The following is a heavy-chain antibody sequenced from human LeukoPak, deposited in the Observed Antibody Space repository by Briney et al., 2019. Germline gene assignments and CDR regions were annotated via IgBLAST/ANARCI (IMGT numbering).Heavy chain of an antibody. CDR2: IYYSGST. CDR3: ARSLGAIAATDY. CDR1: SGSISSGVYY. D-gene: IGHD6-13*01. Sequence: SQTLSLTCPVSSGSISSGVYYWSWIRQHPGKGLEWIGYIYYSGSTYYNPSLKSRVTISVDTSKNQFSLKLSSVTAADTAVYYCARSLGAIAATDYWGQGTLVTVSS. J-gene: IGHJ4*02. V-gene: IGHV4-31*03.